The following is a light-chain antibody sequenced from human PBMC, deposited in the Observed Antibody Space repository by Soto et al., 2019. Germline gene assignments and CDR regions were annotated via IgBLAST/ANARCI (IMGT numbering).Light chain of an antibody. V-gene: IGKV3-11*01. CDR3: QQRSNWPRAT. CDR2: GAS. J-gene: IGKJ5*01. CDR1: ESVSTN. Sequence: LVMKQSPATLSLSPGDGATLSCKASESVSTNLAWYQQKASQAHRLIIYGASTRATGIPARFSGSGSGTDFTHTISSLEPEDFAVYYCQQRSNWPRATFGQGTRLEI.